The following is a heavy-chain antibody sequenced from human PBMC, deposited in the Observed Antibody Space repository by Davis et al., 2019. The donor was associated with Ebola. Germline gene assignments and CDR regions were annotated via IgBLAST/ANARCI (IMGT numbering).Heavy chain of an antibody. D-gene: IGHD2-15*01. V-gene: IGHV5-51*01. CDR1: GDTLSSYW. Sequence: GGSLSLSCTVSGDTLSSYWIGRVRQIPRKGLEWMGTIYLRDSDTCYSPSFQDQVIISADKSINTAYLQWISLKASDTAMYYCAKEYCSGTDCYQDVFDPWGQGTLVTVSS. CDR2: IYLRDSDT. CDR3: AKEYCSGTDCYQDVFDP. J-gene: IGHJ5*02.